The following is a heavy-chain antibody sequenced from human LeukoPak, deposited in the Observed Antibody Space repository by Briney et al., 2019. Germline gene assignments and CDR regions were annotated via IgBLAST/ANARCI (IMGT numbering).Heavy chain of an antibody. D-gene: IGHD1-7*01. CDR3: AREVGDWNYRFDY. V-gene: IGHV1-2*06. CDR1: GYTFTGYY. CDR2: INPNSGGT. Sequence: GASVKVSCKASGYTFTGYYMHWVRQAPGQGLEWMGRINPNSGGTNYAQKFQGRVTMTRDTSISTVYMELSRLRSDDTAVYYCAREVGDWNYRFDYWGQGTLVTVSS. J-gene: IGHJ4*02.